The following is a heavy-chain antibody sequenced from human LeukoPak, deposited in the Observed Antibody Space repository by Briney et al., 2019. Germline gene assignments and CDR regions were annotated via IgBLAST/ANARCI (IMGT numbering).Heavy chain of an antibody. J-gene: IGHJ5*02. CDR1: GFTLTTNA. CDR2: IVGSGGST. CDR3: AKSIAVAHTNWFDP. D-gene: IGHD6-19*01. V-gene: IGHV3-23*01. Sequence: GGSLRLSCAASGFTLTTNAMTWVRQAPGKGLEWVSAIVGSGGSTYYADSVKGRFTISSDNSKNTLYLQMNSLRAEDTAIYYCAKSIAVAHTNWFDPWGQGTLVTVSS.